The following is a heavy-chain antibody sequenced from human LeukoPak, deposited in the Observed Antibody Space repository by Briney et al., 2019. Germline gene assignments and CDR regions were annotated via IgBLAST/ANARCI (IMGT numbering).Heavy chain of an antibody. D-gene: IGHD5-24*01. Sequence: ASVKVSCKASGYTFNRYYIHWVRQAPGQRLELMGIINPRDGSVTYEQKFKGRVTLTRDTSTSTVYMDLSSLRSDDTAVYYCARLVEMATVNPLEYWGQGSLLSVSS. CDR2: INPRDGSV. CDR1: GYTFNRYY. V-gene: IGHV1-46*02. J-gene: IGHJ4*02. CDR3: ARLVEMATVNPLEY.